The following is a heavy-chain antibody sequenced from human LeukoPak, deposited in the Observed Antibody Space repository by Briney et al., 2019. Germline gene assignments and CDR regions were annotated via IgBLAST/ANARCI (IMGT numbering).Heavy chain of an antibody. Sequence: ASVKVSCTASGYTFTSYDINWVRQVTGQGLEWMGWMNPNSGNTGYAQKFQGRVTMTRNTSISTAYMELSSLRSEDTAVYYCARLRGSPADYWGQGTLVTVSS. CDR3: ARLRGSPADY. J-gene: IGHJ4*02. D-gene: IGHD2-2*01. CDR2: MNPNSGNT. CDR1: GYTFTSYD. V-gene: IGHV1-8*01.